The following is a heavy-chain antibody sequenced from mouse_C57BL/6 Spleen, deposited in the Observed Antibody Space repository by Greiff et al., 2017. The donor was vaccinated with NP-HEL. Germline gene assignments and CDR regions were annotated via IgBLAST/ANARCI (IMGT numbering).Heavy chain of an antibody. J-gene: IGHJ4*01. CDR2: IDPSDSYT. CDR3: ARGLTSYAMDY. Sequence: QVQLQQSGAELVMPGASVKLSCKASGYTFTSYWMHWVKQRPGQGLEWIGEIDPSDSYTNYNQKFKGKSTLTVDKSSSTAYMQLSSLTSEDSAVYYCARGLTSYAMDYWGQGTSVTVSS. D-gene: IGHD3-1*01. V-gene: IGHV1-69*01. CDR1: GYTFTSYW.